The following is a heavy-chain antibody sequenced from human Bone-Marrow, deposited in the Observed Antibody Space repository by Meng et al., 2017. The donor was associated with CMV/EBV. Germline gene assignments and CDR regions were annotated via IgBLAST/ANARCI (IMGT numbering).Heavy chain of an antibody. CDR2: ISSSSTYT. V-gene: IGHV3-21*01. J-gene: IGHJ6*02. CDR1: GFTFRTYS. Sequence: GGSLRLSCDASGFTFRTYSMNWVRQAPGKGLEWVSSISSSSTYTHYADSVKGRFTISRDNAKNSLYLQMNSLRAEDTAVYYCARHRYSNYEGGYGMDVWGQGTTVTVSS. CDR3: ARHRYSNYEGGYGMDV. D-gene: IGHD4-11*01.